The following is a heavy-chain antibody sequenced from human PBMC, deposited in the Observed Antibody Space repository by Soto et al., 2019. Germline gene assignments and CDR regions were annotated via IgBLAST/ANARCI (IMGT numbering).Heavy chain of an antibody. V-gene: IGHV5-51*01. D-gene: IGHD2-15*01. CDR1: GYSFTSYW. J-gene: IGHJ5*02. CDR3: ARVVVAAMAWFDP. Sequence: PGESLKISCKGSGYSFTSYWIGWVRQMPEKGLEWMGIIYPGDSDTRYSPSFQGQVTISADKSISTAYLQWSSLKASDTAMYYCARVVVAAMAWFDPWGQGTLVTVSS. CDR2: IYPGDSDT.